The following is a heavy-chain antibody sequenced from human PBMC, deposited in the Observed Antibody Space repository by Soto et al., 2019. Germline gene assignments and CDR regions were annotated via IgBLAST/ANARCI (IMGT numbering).Heavy chain of an antibody. CDR3: ARDLYSGSYYWFDP. CDR1: GGSISSYY. J-gene: IGHJ5*02. V-gene: IGHV4-59*01. Sequence: SETLSLTCTVSGGSISSYYWSWIRQPPGKGLEWIGYIYYSGSTNYNPSLKSRVTISVDTSKNQFSLKLSSVTAADTAVYYCARDLYSGSYYWFDPWGQGTLVTVSS. CDR2: IYYSGST. D-gene: IGHD1-26*01.